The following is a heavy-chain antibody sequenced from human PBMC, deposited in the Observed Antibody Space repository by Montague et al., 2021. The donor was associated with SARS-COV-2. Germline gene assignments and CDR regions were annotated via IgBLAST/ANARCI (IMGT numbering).Heavy chain of an antibody. CDR2: ISSSGGGSTK. CDR3: ARDRDWDDWCGMDV. J-gene: IGHJ6*02. CDR1: GFIFSSYE. V-gene: IGHV3-48*03. D-gene: IGHD2-21*01. Sequence: SLSLSASGFIFSSYEMNWVRQAPGKGLEWISYISSSGGGSTKHYTDSVKGRFTISRGNAKNSLYLQMNSLRVEDTAIYYCARDRDWDDWCGMDVWGQGTTVTVSS.